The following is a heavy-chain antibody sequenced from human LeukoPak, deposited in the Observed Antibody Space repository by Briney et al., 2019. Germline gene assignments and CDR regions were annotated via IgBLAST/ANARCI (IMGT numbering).Heavy chain of an antibody. CDR1: GGSISTTDFN. Sequence: SETLSLTCAVSGGSISTTDFNWAWIRQPPGQGLEWIATISSSGKSYYNPYLMSRVTISVDTSKNQFSLDVTSVTAADTGLFYCARFKGGTGFDYWGRGILVIVS. V-gene: IGHV4-39*01. J-gene: IGHJ4*02. CDR3: ARFKGGTGFDY. D-gene: IGHD1-26*01. CDR2: ISSSGKS.